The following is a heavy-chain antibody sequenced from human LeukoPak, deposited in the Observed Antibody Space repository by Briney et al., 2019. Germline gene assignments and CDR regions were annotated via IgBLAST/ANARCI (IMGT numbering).Heavy chain of an antibody. CDR2: INHSGST. V-gene: IGHV4-34*01. D-gene: IGHD2-15*01. CDR3: AGGLRYCSGGSCLPYYYYMDV. J-gene: IGHJ6*03. CDR1: GGSFSGYY. Sequence: PSETLSLTCAVYGGSFSGYYWSWIRQPPGKGLEWIGEINHSGSTNYNPSLKSRVTISVDTSKNQFSLKLSSVTAADTAVYYCAGGLRYCSGGSCLPYYYYMDVWGKGTTVTVSS.